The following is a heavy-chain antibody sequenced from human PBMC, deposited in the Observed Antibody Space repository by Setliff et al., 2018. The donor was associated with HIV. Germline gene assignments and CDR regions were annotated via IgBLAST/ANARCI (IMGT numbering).Heavy chain of an antibody. V-gene: IGHV3-33*01. J-gene: IGHJ4*02. Sequence: GGSLRLSCAASGFTFSRYGMHWVRQAPGKGLEWVAVIWDDGSNEYYADSVKGRFTISRDNSTSTLYLQMNNLRAEDTAVYYCAVSTRPYWGQGTLVTVAS. CDR1: GFTFSRYG. D-gene: IGHD6-6*01. CDR3: AVSTRPY. CDR2: IWDDGSNE.